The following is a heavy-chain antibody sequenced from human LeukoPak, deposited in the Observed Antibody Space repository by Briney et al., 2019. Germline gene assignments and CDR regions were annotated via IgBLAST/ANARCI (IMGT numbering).Heavy chain of an antibody. J-gene: IGHJ4*02. V-gene: IGHV3-7*01. CDR1: GFTFTNYW. CDR3: ARDAYKDRYFDY. D-gene: IGHD2-15*01. Sequence: GGSLRLSCAASGFTFTNYWMSWVRQAPGKGLEWVANIKHDGSEKYYVDSVKGRFTISRDNAKNSVYLQMNSLRAEDKAVYYCARDAYKDRYFDYWGRGTLVAVSS. CDR2: IKHDGSEK.